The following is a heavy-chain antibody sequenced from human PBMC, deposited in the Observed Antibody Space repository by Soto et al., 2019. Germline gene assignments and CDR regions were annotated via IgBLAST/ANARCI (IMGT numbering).Heavy chain of an antibody. J-gene: IGHJ6*02. CDR2: IYYSGST. V-gene: IGHV4-31*03. CDR3: ARALGRKYSSSSDYYYYGMDV. CDR1: GGSISSGGYY. D-gene: IGHD6-6*01. Sequence: SETLSLTCTVSGGSISSGGYYWSWIRQHPGKGLEWIGYIYYSGSTYYNPSLKSRVTISVDTPKNQFSLKLSSVTAADTAVYYCARALGRKYSSSSDYYYYGMDVWGQGTTVTVSS.